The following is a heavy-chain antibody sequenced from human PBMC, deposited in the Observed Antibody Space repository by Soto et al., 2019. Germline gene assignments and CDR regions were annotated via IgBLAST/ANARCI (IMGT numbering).Heavy chain of an antibody. D-gene: IGHD5-12*01. J-gene: IGHJ3*02. CDR3: ARKQVAHDAFDI. V-gene: IGHV1-69*13. CDR1: GGTFSSYA. Sequence: ASVKVSCKASGGTFSSYAISWVRQAPGQGLEWMGGIIPIFGTANYAQKFQGRVTITADESTSTAYMELSSLRSEDTAVYYCARKQVAHDAFDIWGQGPMVTVSS. CDR2: IIPIFGTA.